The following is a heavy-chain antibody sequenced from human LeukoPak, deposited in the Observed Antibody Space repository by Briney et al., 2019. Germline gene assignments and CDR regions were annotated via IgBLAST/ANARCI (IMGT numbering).Heavy chain of an antibody. CDR2: IKQDGSEK. V-gene: IGHV3-7*04. J-gene: IGHJ4*02. Sequence: ETLSLTCTVSGGSISGYYWSWVRQPPGKGLEWVANIKQDGSEKNYVDSVKGRFTISRDNAKNSLYLQMNSLRAEDTAVYYCARYGGWYYFDYWGQGTLVTVSS. D-gene: IGHD6-19*01. CDR3: ARYGGWYYFDY. CDR1: GGSISGYY.